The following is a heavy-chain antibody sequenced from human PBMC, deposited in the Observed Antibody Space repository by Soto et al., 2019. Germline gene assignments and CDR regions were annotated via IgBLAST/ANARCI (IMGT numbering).Heavy chain of an antibody. CDR1: GGTFRTYA. Sequence: QVQLLQSGADVKKPGSSVRVSCEASGGTFRTYAISWVRQAPGQGLEWMGEIIPIFGKVNYAQKFQGRVTITADESTTTVYMDLRSLTSEDTAVYYCAKGAVAGTPTSYYYYGMDVWGQGTTVTVS. CDR3: AKGAVAGTPTSYYYYGMDV. V-gene: IGHV1-69*12. CDR2: IIPIFGKV. D-gene: IGHD6-19*01. J-gene: IGHJ6*02.